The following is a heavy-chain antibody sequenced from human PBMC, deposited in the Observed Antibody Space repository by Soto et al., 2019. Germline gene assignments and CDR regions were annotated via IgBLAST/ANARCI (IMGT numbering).Heavy chain of an antibody. Sequence: ASVKVSCKASGYTFTSYGISWVRQAPGQGLEWMGWISAYNGNTNYAQKLQGRVTMTTDTSTSTAYMELRSLRSDVTAVYYCARVGYCSGGSCYYYYYCMDVWGQGTTVTVSS. V-gene: IGHV1-18*01. D-gene: IGHD2-15*01. CDR3: ARVGYCSGGSCYYYYYCMDV. CDR2: ISAYNGNT. J-gene: IGHJ6*02. CDR1: GYTFTSYG.